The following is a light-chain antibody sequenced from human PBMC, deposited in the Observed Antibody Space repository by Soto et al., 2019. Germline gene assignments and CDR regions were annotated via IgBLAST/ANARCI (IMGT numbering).Light chain of an antibody. Sequence: QAVVTQPPSVSGAPGQRVTISCTGSSSNIGAGYDVHWYQQLPGTAPKLLIYGNSNRPSGVPDRFSGSKSGTSASLAITGLQAEDEADYYCQSYDSSPRVVFGGGTNVTVL. V-gene: IGLV1-40*01. J-gene: IGLJ2*01. CDR1: SSNIGAGYD. CDR3: QSYDSSPRVV. CDR2: GNS.